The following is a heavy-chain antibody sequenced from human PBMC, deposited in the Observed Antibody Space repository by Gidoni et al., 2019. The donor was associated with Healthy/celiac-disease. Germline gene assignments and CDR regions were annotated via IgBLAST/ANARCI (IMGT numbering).Heavy chain of an antibody. V-gene: IGHV3-23*01. Sequence: EVQLLESGGGLVQPGGSLRLSCAASGFTFSSSAMSWVRQAPGQGLEWVSAISGSGGSTYYADSVQGRFTISRDNSKNTLYLQMNSLRAEDTAVYYCAKDPSTLRVAKGGDWGQGTLVTVSS. CDR1: GFTFSSSA. CDR2: ISGSGGST. D-gene: IGHD4-17*01. J-gene: IGHJ4*02. CDR3: AKDPSTLRVAKGGD.